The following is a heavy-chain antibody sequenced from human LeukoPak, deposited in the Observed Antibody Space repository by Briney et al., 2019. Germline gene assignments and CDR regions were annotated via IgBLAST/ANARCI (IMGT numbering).Heavy chain of an antibody. Sequence: PGGSLRLSRAASGYTLSIYWQHWVPHVRGKGRGWVSRITRDGSNTNYADSVKGRFTISRDNAKSTRYRQMNSLSAEDTAVYSCARDERSYFDLWGRGTLVTVSS. J-gene: IGHJ2*01. CDR1: GYTLSIYW. CDR2: ITRDGSNT. V-gene: IGHV3-74*01. CDR3: ARDERSYFDL.